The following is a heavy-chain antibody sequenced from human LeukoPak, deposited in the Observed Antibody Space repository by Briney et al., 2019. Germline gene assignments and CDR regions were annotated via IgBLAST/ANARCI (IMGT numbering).Heavy chain of an antibody. D-gene: IGHD3-22*01. V-gene: IGHV4-4*07. CDR2: IYTSGST. Sequence: SETLSLTCTVSGGSISSYYWSWIRQPAGKGLEWIGRIYTSGSTNYNPSLKSRVTMSVDTSKNQFSLKLSSVTAADTAVYYCGRLSHDGSGYRPDYWGQGTLVTVSS. J-gene: IGHJ4*02. CDR1: GGSISSYY. CDR3: GRLSHDGSGYRPDY.